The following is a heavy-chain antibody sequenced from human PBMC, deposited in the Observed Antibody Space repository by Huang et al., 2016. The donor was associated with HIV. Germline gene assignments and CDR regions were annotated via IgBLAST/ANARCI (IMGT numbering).Heavy chain of an antibody. Sequence: QVQLVESGGGVVQPGRSLRLSCAASGFTFSNYAMHGVRQAPGKGLEWVTVISYDGSNKYYAEAVKGRFTISRDNSKNTLYLQMNSLRAEDTAVFYCARENDYGDYGHAFDIWGQGTMVTVSS. CDR2: ISYDGSNK. CDR1: GFTFSNYA. V-gene: IGHV3-30-3*01. CDR3: ARENDYGDYGHAFDI. D-gene: IGHD4-17*01. J-gene: IGHJ3*02.